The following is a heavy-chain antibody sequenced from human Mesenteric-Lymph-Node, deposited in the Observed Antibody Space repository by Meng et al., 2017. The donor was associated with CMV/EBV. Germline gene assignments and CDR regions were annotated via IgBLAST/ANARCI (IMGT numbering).Heavy chain of an antibody. Sequence: SETLSLTCTVSGGSITSTSDYWGWIRQPPGKGLEWIGSIYYSGSTYYNPSLKSRVTISVDTSKNQFSLKLSSVTAADTAVYYCARGGRSGVVVVAAIDYWGQGTLVTVSS. V-gene: IGHV4-39*07. CDR1: GGSITSTSDY. CDR3: ARGGRSGVVVVAAIDY. J-gene: IGHJ4*02. D-gene: IGHD2-15*01. CDR2: IYYSGST.